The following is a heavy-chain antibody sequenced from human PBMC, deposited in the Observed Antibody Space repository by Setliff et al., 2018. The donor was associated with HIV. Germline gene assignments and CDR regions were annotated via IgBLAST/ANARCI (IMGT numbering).Heavy chain of an antibody. CDR3: AREQILELWYYMDV. V-gene: IGHV3-7*03. CDR1: GFSFSSHW. CDR2: IMQDGSVK. Sequence: RLSCAASGFSFSSHWMTWVRQAPGKGLEWVANIMQDGSVKYYVDSVKGRFTVSRDNAKNSLFLQMNSLRAEDTAVYYCAREQILELWYYMDVWGKGTTVTVSS. J-gene: IGHJ6*03. D-gene: IGHD3-3*01.